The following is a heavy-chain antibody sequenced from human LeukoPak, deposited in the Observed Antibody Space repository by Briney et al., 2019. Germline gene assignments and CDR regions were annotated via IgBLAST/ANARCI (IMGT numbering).Heavy chain of an antibody. J-gene: IGHJ4*02. CDR2: ISGRDGPT. CDR3: ARGRTGAAADTWFDF. D-gene: IGHD6-13*01. V-gene: IGHV3-23*01. Sequence: GDSLRLSCAASGFDFNSYSITWVRQTPGTGLAWVCSISGRDGPTYFGDSVKGRFTISRDSSKRSVTPQMNGLTADDTAVYFCARGRTGAAADTWFDFWGQGTLVTVSS. CDR1: GFDFNSYS.